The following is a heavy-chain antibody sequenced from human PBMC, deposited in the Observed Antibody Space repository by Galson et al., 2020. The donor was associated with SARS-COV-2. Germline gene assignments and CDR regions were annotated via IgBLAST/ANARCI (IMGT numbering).Heavy chain of an antibody. J-gene: IGHJ4*02. Sequence: GESLKISCAASGFTFSSYSMNWVRQAPGKGLEWVSYISSSSSTIYYADSVKGRFTISRDNAKNSLYLQMNSLRAEDTAVYYCARGGGDHWGQGTLVTVSS. D-gene: IGHD3-16*01. CDR1: GFTFSSYS. V-gene: IGHV3-48*04. CDR3: ARGGGDH. CDR2: ISSSSSTI.